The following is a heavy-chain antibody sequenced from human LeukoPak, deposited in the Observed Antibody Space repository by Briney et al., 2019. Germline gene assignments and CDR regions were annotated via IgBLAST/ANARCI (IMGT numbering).Heavy chain of an antibody. Sequence: GGSLRLSCAASGFTFSSYAMSWVRQAPGKGLEWVSAISGSGGSTYYADSVKGRFTISRDNAKNSLYLQMNSLRAEDTAVYYCARDPSDYDFWSGYYVPYYFDYWGQGTLVTVSS. J-gene: IGHJ4*02. D-gene: IGHD3-3*01. CDR2: ISGSGGST. CDR1: GFTFSSYA. V-gene: IGHV3-23*01. CDR3: ARDPSDYDFWSGYYVPYYFDY.